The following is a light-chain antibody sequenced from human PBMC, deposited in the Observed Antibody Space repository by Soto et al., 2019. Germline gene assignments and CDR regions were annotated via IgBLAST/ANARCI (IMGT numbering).Light chain of an antibody. CDR3: QQYNSYWT. V-gene: IGKV1-5*03. CDR2: KAS. J-gene: IGKJ1*01. Sequence: DIRMTQSPSSLSASVGDRVTITCRASQSISSWLAWYQQKPGKAPKLLIYKASSLESGVPSRFSGSGSGTDFTLTISCLQSDDFATYYCQQYNSYWTFGQGTKVDIK. CDR1: QSISSW.